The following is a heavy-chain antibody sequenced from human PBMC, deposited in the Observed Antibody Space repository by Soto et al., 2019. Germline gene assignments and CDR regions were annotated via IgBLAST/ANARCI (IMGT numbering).Heavy chain of an antibody. D-gene: IGHD3-3*01. CDR3: ARHSNPFGVVIRSPEKQKYCMDV. J-gene: IGHJ6*02. Sequence: ASVKVSCKASNYPFTSYGFAGVRQAPGHGLQWLGRISAYNNNADYAQEFQGRITMTTDTSTRTAVMELSSLTSDDTGVYYCARHSNPFGVVIRSPEKQKYCMDVWGQGTTVDVSS. CDR2: ISAYNNNA. V-gene: IGHV1-18*01. CDR1: NYPFTSYG.